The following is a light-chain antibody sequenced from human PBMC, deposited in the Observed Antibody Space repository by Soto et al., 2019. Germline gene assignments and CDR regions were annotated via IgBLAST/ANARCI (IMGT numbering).Light chain of an antibody. Sequence: QSALTQPASVSGSPGQSITISCTGTSSDVGSYNLVSWYQQHPGKATKLMIYEGSKRPSGISNRFSGSKSGNTASLTISGLQAEDEAEYYCCSYADSSRIYVFGSGTKVTVL. J-gene: IGLJ1*01. V-gene: IGLV2-23*01. CDR3: CSYADSSRIYV. CDR2: EGS. CDR1: SSDVGSYNL.